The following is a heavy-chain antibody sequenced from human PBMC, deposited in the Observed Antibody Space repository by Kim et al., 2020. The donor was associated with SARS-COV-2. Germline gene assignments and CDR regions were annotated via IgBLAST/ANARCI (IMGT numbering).Heavy chain of an antibody. D-gene: IGHD4-17*01. J-gene: IGHJ4*02. Sequence: SPSFQGHVTISADKSISTAYLQWSSLKASDTAMYYCARHEWDYGDPAFDYWGQGTLVTVSS. V-gene: IGHV5-10-1*01. CDR3: ARHEWDYGDPAFDY.